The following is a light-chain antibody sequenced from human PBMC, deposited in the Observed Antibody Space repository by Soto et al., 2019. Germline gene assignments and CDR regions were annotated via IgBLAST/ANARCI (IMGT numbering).Light chain of an antibody. CDR2: AAS. V-gene: IGKV1-12*01. CDR1: QGISSW. J-gene: IGKJ1*01. Sequence: DIQMTPSPSSVSASVGDRVTSTCRASQGISSWLAWYQQKPGKAPKLLIYAASSLQSGVPSRFSGSGSGTDFTLTISCLQSEDFATYYCQQYYSYPRTFGQGTKVDIK. CDR3: QQYYSYPRT.